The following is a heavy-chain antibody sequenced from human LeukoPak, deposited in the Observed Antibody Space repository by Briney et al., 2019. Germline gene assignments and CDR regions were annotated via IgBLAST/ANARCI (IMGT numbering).Heavy chain of an antibody. CDR1: GFTFGDYA. D-gene: IGHD5-18*01. Sequence: GGSLRLSCTTSGFTFGDYAMSWFRQAPGEGLEWISFIRTKAHGGTTEYAASVKGRFTISRDDSKSIAYLQMNSLKTEDTAVYYCTGHTIRYGYGYWGQGTLVTVSS. CDR3: TGHTIRYGYGY. J-gene: IGHJ4*02. V-gene: IGHV3-49*03. CDR2: IRTKAHGGTT.